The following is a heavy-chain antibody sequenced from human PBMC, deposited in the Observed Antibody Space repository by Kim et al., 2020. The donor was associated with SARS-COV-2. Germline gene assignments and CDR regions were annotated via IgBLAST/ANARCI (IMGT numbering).Heavy chain of an antibody. D-gene: IGHD6-13*01. Sequence: YYADSVKGRFTISRDNSKNTLYLQMNSLRAEDTAVYYCAKDLVAAALPVNWGQGTLVTVSS. V-gene: IGHV3-30*02. CDR3: AKDLVAAALPVN. J-gene: IGHJ4*02.